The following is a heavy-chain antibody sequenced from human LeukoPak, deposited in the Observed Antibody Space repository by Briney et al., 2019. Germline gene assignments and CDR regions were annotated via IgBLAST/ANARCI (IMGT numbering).Heavy chain of an antibody. CDR3: ARVGNTMAGSGSYFM. D-gene: IGHD1-26*01. V-gene: IGHV3-74*01. CDR2: INSDGSST. J-gene: IGHJ4*02. CDR1: GFTFSSYW. Sequence: PGGSLRLSCAASGFTFSSYWMHWVRQAPGKGLVWVSRINSDGSSTSYADSVKGRFTISRDNAKNTLYLQMNSLRAEDTAVYYCARVGNTMAGSGSYFMWGQGTLVTVSS.